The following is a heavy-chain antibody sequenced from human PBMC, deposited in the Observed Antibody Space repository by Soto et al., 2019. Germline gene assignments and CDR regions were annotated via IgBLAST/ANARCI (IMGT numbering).Heavy chain of an antibody. Sequence: EVQLVESGGGLVQSGTSLRLSCATSGFSFNDYAMHWIRQVPGKGLEWVSGISWHSGSIAYADSVKGRFTISRDNANNSLYLQMNSLRPEDTALYYCAKDMSTRGYHLGSAFDIWGQGTMVTVSS. J-gene: IGHJ3*02. D-gene: IGHD5-12*01. V-gene: IGHV3-9*01. CDR2: ISWHSGSI. CDR1: GFSFNDYA. CDR3: AKDMSTRGYHLGSAFDI.